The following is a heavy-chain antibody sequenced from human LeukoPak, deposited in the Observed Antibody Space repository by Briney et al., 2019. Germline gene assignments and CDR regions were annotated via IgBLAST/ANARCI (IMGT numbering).Heavy chain of an antibody. CDR3: ASYFESSGYYAFDI. CDR1: GYTFTANY. D-gene: IGHD3-22*01. V-gene: IGHV1-2*02. J-gene: IGHJ3*02. Sequence: ASVKVSCKASGYTFTANYMHWVRQAPGQGLKWMGWINPNSGGTNYAQNFQGRVTMTRDTSISTAYMELSRLTSDDTAVYYCASYFESSGYYAFDIWGQGTLVTVSS. CDR2: INPNSGGT.